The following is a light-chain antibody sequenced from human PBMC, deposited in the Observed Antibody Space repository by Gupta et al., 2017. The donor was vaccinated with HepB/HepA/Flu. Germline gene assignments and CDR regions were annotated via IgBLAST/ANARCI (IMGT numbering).Light chain of an antibody. CDR2: DVS. CDR3: SSYTSRSTRV. V-gene: IGLV2-14*03. J-gene: IGLJ3*02. Sequence: QSALTQPASVSRSPGQSITISRTGTSSDVGGYNYVSWYQQHPGNAPTLMIYDVSNRPSGVSNRFSGSKSGNTASLTISGLQDEDEADYYCSSYTSRSTRVFGGGTKLTVL. CDR1: SSDVGGYNY.